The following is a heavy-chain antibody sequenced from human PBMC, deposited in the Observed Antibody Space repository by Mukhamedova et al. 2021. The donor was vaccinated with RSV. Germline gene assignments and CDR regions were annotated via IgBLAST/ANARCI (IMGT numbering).Heavy chain of an antibody. J-gene: IGHJ4*02. CDR3: AMDFGMV. D-gene: IGHD2-8*01. CDR1: SSYA. Sequence: SSYAMHWVRQAPGKGLEWVAVISYDGSNKYYADSVKGRFTISRDNSKNTLYLQMNSLRAEDTAVYYCAMDFGMVWDQGTLVTVSS. V-gene: IGHV3-30*04. CDR2: ISYDGSNK.